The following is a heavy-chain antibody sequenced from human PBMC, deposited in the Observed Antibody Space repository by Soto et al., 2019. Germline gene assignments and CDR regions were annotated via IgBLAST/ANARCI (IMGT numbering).Heavy chain of an antibody. Sequence: SETLSLTCSFSGDSVTSHYFTWIRQSPEKGLEWIGEIHHSGITNYNPSLKSRLTISVDTSKNQFSLKLSSVTAADTAVYYCAREALDYGDYGYYYYYMDVWGKGTTVTVSS. J-gene: IGHJ6*03. CDR2: IHHSGIT. D-gene: IGHD4-17*01. V-gene: IGHV4-34*01. CDR1: GDSVTSHY. CDR3: AREALDYGDYGYYYYYMDV.